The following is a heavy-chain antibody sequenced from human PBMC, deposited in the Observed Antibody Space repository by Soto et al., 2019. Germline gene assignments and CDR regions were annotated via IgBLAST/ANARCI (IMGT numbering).Heavy chain of an antibody. V-gene: IGHV4-34*01. Sequence: SETLSLTCAVYGGSFSGYYWSWIRQPPGKGLEWIGEINHSGSTNYNPSLKSRVTISVDTSKNQFSLKLSSVTAADTAVYYCARGGDRRENAHFDYWGQGTLVTVSS. CDR2: INHSGST. J-gene: IGHJ4*02. CDR3: ARGGDRRENAHFDY. CDR1: GGSFSGYY. D-gene: IGHD3-16*02.